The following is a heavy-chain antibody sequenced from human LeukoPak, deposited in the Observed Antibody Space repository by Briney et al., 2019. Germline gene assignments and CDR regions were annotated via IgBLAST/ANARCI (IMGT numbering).Heavy chain of an antibody. V-gene: IGHV3-11*06. CDR3: ARDREPRILDY. CDR2: ISSRSTYT. CDR1: GFTFSGHY. J-gene: IGHJ4*02. Sequence: AGESLRLSCAASGFTFSGHYMTWIRQAPGKALVGGSYISSRSTYTNYADSVKGRFTISRDNAKKSLYLQLNSLRAEDTAVYYCARDREPRILDYWGQGTLVAVSS. D-gene: IGHD1-26*01.